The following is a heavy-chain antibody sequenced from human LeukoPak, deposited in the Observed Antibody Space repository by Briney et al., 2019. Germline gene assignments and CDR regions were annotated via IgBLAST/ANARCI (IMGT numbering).Heavy chain of an antibody. CDR3: ARDSPMVRGTYGMDV. CDR2: ILYGGTNK. CDR1: GFTFSSYA. Sequence: PGGSLRLSCAASGFTFSSYAMHWVRQAPGKGLEWGAVILYGGTNKFYADSVKGRFTISRDNSKNTLYLQMNSLRAEDTAVYYCARDSPMVRGTYGMDVWGQGTTVTVSS. V-gene: IGHV3-30*03. J-gene: IGHJ6*02. D-gene: IGHD3-10*01.